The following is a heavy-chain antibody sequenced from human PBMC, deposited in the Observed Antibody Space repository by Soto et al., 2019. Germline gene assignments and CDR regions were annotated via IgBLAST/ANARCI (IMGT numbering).Heavy chain of an antibody. D-gene: IGHD3-16*01. V-gene: IGHV4-59*08. J-gene: IGHJ4*02. Sequence: SETLSLTCTVSGGSISSYYWSWIRQPPGKGLEWIGYIYYSGSTNYNPSLKSRVTISVDTSKNQFSLKLSSVTAADTAVYYCARRGEMALDYWAQGTLVTVSS. CDR3: ARRGEMALDY. CDR2: IYYSGST. CDR1: GGSISSYY.